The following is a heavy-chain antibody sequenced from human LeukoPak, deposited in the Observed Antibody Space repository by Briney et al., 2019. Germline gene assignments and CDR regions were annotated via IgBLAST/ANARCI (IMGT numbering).Heavy chain of an antibody. CDR2: IYSGGST. V-gene: IGHV3-53*01. CDR3: ARGPAGYN. D-gene: IGHD1-1*01. J-gene: IGHJ4*02. Sequence: QPGGSLRLSCAASGFTVSSNHMSWVRQAPGKGLEWVSVIYSGGSTDYADSAKGRFTISRDNLKNTLYLQMNTLRAEDTAVYYCARGPAGYNWGQGTLVTVSS. CDR1: GFTVSSNH.